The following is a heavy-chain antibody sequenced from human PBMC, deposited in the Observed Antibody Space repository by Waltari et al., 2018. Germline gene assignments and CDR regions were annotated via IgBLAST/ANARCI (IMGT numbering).Heavy chain of an antibody. CDR3: AKREVYGDGPFDY. V-gene: IGHV3-9*01. CDR2: ISWNSGSI. CDR1: GFTFDDYV. Sequence: EVQLVESGGGLVQPGRSLRLSCAASGFTFDDYVMHWVRQAPGKGLEWVSGISWNSGSIGYADSVKGRFTVSRDNAKNSLYLQMNSLRAEDTALYYCAKREVYGDGPFDYWGQGTLVTVSS. D-gene: IGHD4-17*01. J-gene: IGHJ4*02.